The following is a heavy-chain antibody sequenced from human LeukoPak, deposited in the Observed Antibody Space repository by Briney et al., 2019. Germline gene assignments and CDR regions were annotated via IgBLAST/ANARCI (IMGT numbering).Heavy chain of an antibody. V-gene: IGHV3-15*01. Sequence: GGSLRLSCVASGFTFTDAWMSWVRQAPGRGLEWVGRIKSKIDGGTTDYAAPVKGRFTISRDDSKATLYLQMNSLKTEDTAVYYCAYAPQFAYDILTGYPVDAFDIWGQGTMVTVSS. D-gene: IGHD3-9*01. J-gene: IGHJ3*02. CDR3: AYAPQFAYDILTGYPVDAFDI. CDR1: GFTFTDAW. CDR2: IKSKIDGGTT.